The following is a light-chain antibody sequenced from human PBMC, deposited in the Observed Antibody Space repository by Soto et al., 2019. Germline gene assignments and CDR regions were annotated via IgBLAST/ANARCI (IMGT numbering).Light chain of an antibody. Sequence: DIQMTQSPSSLSASVGDRVTITCRASQSISSYLNWYQQKPGKAPKVLIYAASSLQSGVPSRFSGIGSGTDFTLSISSLQPEDFALYYCHQYNEWPRGTFGPGTKVEI. CDR1: QSISSY. CDR2: AAS. V-gene: IGKV1-39*01. J-gene: IGKJ1*01. CDR3: HQYNEWPRGT.